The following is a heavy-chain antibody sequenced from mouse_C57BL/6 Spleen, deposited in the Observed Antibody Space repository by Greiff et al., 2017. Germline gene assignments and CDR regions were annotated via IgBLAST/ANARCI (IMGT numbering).Heavy chain of an antibody. D-gene: IGHD4-1*01. V-gene: IGHV1-64*01. CDR3: ARERLTGSFDY. CDR1: GYTFTSYW. Sequence: QVQLQQSGAELVKPGASVKLSCKASGYTFTSYWMHWVKQRPGQGLEWIGMIHPNSGSTNYNEKFKSKATLTVDKSSSTAYMQLSSLTSEDSAVYYCARERLTGSFDYWGQGTTLTVSS. J-gene: IGHJ2*01. CDR2: IHPNSGST.